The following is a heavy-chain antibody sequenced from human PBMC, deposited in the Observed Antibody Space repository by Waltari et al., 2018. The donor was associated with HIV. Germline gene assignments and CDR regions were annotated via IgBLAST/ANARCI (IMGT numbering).Heavy chain of an antibody. D-gene: IGHD6-13*01. V-gene: IGHV1-18*01. CDR2: ITFYNGHT. Sequence: QVQLVQSGAEVKKPGASVKVSCKASGYTFPSYGISWVRQAPGQGLAWMGWITFYNGHTNYAQKLQGRVTMTTDTSTSTAYMELRSLRSDDTSVYYCARGAAGYYYYVMDVWGQGTTVTVSS. J-gene: IGHJ6*02. CDR1: GYTFPSYG. CDR3: ARGAAGYYYYVMDV.